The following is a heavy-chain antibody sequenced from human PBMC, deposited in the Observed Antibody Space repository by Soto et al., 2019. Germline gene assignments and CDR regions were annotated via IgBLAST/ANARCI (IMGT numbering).Heavy chain of an antibody. V-gene: IGHV4-31*03. J-gene: IGHJ4*02. CDR3: AKNWNWGSLVH. D-gene: IGHD7-27*01. Sequence: SETLSLTCTVSGGSISSGGYYWSWILQHPGKGLEWIGYIYYSGSTYYNPSLKSRVTISVDTPKNQFSLKLSSVTAADTAVYYCAKNWNWGSLVHWGQGTLVTVSS. CDR1: GGSISSGGYY. CDR2: IYYSGST.